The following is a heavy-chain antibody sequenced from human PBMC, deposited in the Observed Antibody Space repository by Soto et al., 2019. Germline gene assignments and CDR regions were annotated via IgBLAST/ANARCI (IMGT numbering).Heavy chain of an antibody. D-gene: IGHD3-22*01. CDR3: TNGLVGVTGYYGMDV. CDR1: GFTFSGSG. Sequence: EVQLVESGGGLVQPGGSLKLSCAASGFTFSGSGIHWVRQASGNGLEWVGRVRTKPNSYATAYAASVKGRFTISRDDSKNTAYLQMNSLKTEDTAVYYCTNGLVGVTGYYGMDVWGQGTTVTVSS. J-gene: IGHJ6*02. V-gene: IGHV3-73*02. CDR2: VRTKPNSYAT.